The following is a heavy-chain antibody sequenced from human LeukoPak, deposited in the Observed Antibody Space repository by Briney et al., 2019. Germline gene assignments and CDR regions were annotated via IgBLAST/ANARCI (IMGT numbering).Heavy chain of an antibody. V-gene: IGHV4-39*01. CDR1: GGSISSSSYS. Sequence: SETLSLTCTVSGGSISSSSYSWGWIRQPPGKGLEWIGSIYYSGSTYYNPSLKSRVTISVDTSKNQFSLKLSSVTAADTAVYYCARQRNQWLEVQNWFDPWGQGTLVTVSS. D-gene: IGHD6-19*01. CDR2: IYYSGST. CDR3: ARQRNQWLEVQNWFDP. J-gene: IGHJ5*02.